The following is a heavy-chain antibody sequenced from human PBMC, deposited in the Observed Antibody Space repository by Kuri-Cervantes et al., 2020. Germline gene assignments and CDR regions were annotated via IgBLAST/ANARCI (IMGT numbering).Heavy chain of an antibody. CDR3: AKDSYSNYEGFAY. D-gene: IGHD4-11*01. CDR1: GFSFSSHA. J-gene: IGHJ4*02. Sequence: GGSLRLSCAASGFSFSSHAMSWVRQAPGKGLEWVSAISGSGGSTYYADSVKGRFTISRDNSKNTLYLQMNSLRAEDTAVYYCAKDSYSNYEGFAYWGQGTLVTVSS. V-gene: IGHV3-23*01. CDR2: ISGSGGST.